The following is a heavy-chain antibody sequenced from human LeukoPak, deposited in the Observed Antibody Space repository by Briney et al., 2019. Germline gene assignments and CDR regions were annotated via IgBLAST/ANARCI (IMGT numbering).Heavy chain of an antibody. CDR1: GGSISSYY. CDR2: MYTSGTT. CDR3: ARGSYPGWYNGEFDY. J-gene: IGHJ4*02. Sequence: SETLSLTCTVSGGSISSYYWSWIRQPAGKGLEWIGHMYTSGTTNYNPSLKSRVTMSVDTSKNQFSLKLSSVTAADTAVYYCARGSYPGWYNGEFDYWGQGALVTVSS. V-gene: IGHV4-4*07. D-gene: IGHD6-19*01.